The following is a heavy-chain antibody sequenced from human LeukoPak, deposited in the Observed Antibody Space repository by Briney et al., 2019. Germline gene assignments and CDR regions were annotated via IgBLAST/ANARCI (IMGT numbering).Heavy chain of an antibody. CDR1: GGSISSSSYY. CDR2: IYYSGST. Sequence: SETLSLTCIVSGGSISSSSYYWGWIRQPPGKGLEWIGSIYYSGSTYYNPSLKSRVTISVDTSKNQFSLKLSSVTAADTAVYYCAKDLYDYVWGSYRYPGYYFDYWGQGTLVTVSS. D-gene: IGHD3-16*02. CDR3: AKDLYDYVWGSYRYPGYYFDY. V-gene: IGHV4-39*02. J-gene: IGHJ4*02.